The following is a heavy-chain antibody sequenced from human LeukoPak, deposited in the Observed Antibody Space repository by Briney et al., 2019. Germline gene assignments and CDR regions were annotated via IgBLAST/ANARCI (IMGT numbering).Heavy chain of an antibody. J-gene: IGHJ4*02. CDR2: ISDSGVNT. Sequence: GGSLRLSCSAPGIKFSSYAMTWVRQAPGKGLDWVSAISDSGVNTYYAVSVKGRFTISRDNSKNKVYLQMNSLRAEDTAVFYCARSRYSNSWLFDYWGQGTLVTVSS. CDR1: GIKFSSYA. CDR3: ARSRYSNSWLFDY. D-gene: IGHD6-13*01. V-gene: IGHV3-23*01.